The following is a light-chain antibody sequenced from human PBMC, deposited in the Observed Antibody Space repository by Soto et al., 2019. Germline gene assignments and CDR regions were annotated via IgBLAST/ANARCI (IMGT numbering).Light chain of an antibody. Sequence: QSALTQPASVSGSPGQSIAISCTGSSSDVGIYNYVSWYQQHPGKVPKLIIYEVSNRPSGVSNRFSGSKSGNTASLTISGLQVEDEADYYCSSYTQSTTVVFGTGTELTVL. CDR2: EVS. CDR3: SSYTQSTTVV. CDR1: SSDVGIYNY. J-gene: IGLJ1*01. V-gene: IGLV2-14*01.